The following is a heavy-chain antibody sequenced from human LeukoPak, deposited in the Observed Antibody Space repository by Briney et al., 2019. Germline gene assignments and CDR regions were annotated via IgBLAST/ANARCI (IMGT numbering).Heavy chain of an antibody. CDR2: IYYSGST. D-gene: IGHD3-10*01. J-gene: IGHJ5*02. CDR1: GGSISSYY. V-gene: IGHV4-59*08. CDR3: ARFLSSMVRGAYNWFDP. Sequence: PSETLSLTCTVSGGSISSYYWSWIRQPPGKGLEWIGYIYYSGSTNYNPSLKSRVTISVDTSKNQFSLKLSSVTAADTAVYYCARFLSSMVRGAYNWFDPWGQGTLVTVSS.